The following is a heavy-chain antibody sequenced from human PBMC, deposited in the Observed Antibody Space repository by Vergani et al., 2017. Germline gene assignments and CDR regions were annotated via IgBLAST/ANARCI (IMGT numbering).Heavy chain of an antibody. CDR1: GFNFQIYW. CDR2: IKQDGSED. CDR3: LRGGLATIYNWFDP. J-gene: IGHJ5*01. V-gene: IGHV3-7*01. Sequence: EVLLVESGGDLVQPGGSLRLSCEASGFNFQIYWMGWVRQTAEKGLEWVANIKQDGSEDYYVNYVKGRFTITRDNAKKFIYLQMNSLRADDTAVYYCLRGGLATIYNWFDPWGQGTRVTVSS. D-gene: IGHD5-24*01.